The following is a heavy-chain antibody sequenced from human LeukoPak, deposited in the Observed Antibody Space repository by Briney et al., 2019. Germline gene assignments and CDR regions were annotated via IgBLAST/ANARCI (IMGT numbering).Heavy chain of an antibody. CDR2: LFSGGTT. D-gene: IGHD3-10*01. CDR3: ATGSGSYRDAFDI. CDR1: GFTASSHY. J-gene: IGHJ3*02. V-gene: IGHV3-66*01. Sequence: GGSLRLSCAASGFTASSHYLTWVRQAPGKGLEWVSVLFSGGTTYYADSVKGRFTISRDNSKNTVYLQMNRMRADDTAVYYCATGSGSYRDAFDIWGQGTMVTVSS.